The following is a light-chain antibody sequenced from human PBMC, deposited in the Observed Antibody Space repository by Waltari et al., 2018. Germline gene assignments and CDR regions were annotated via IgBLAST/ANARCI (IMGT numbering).Light chain of an antibody. CDR1: SSDVGSYNY. CDR2: EVT. J-gene: IGLJ2*01. Sequence: QSALTQPPSASGSRGQSVTISCTGTSSDVGSYNYVSWYQQHTGKAPNLMVYEVTKRPSGVPVCFSGSKSGNTASLTVSGLQAEDEADYYCSSYAGSNNVIFGGGTRLTVL. V-gene: IGLV2-8*01. CDR3: SSYAGSNNVI.